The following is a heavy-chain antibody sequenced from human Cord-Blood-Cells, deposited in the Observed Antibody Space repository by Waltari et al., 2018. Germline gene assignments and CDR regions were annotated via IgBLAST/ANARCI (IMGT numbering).Heavy chain of an antibody. D-gene: IGHD3-22*01. CDR1: GYSFTSYW. Sequence: EVQLVQSGAEVKKPGESLKISCKGSGYSFTSYWIGRVRQVPGEGLEWMGIIYPGDSDTRYSPSFQGQVTISADKSISTAYLQWSSLKASDTAMYYCARLNYYDSSGYYFDYWGQGTLVTVSS. CDR3: ARLNYYDSSGYYFDY. V-gene: IGHV5-51*01. J-gene: IGHJ4*02. CDR2: IYPGDSDT.